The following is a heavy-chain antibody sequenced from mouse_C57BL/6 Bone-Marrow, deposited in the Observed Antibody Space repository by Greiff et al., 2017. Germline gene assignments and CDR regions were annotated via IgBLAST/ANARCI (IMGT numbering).Heavy chain of an antibody. CDR3: AREESNYYGSTIDY. D-gene: IGHD1-1*01. CDR2: IYPGDGDP. CDR1: GYAFSRYW. J-gene: IGHJ2*01. V-gene: IGHV1-80*01. Sequence: VQLQQSGAELVKPGASVKISCKASGYAFSRYWMNWVKQRPGKGLEWIGQIYPGDGDPNYNGKFKGKATLTADKSSSTAYMQLSSLTSEDSAVYVGAREESNYYGSTIDYWGKGTTLTVSS.